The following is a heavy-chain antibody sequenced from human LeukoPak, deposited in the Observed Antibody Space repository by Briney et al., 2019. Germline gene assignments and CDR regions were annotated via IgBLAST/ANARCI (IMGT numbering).Heavy chain of an antibody. J-gene: IGHJ4*02. D-gene: IGHD3-9*01. CDR2: INHSGST. CDR1: GGSFSGYY. V-gene: IGHV4-34*01. CDR3: ASMGAYDILTGSAGRWVDY. Sequence: SETLSPTCAVYGGSFSGYYWSWIRQPPGKGLEWIGEINHSGSTNYNPSLKSRVTISVDTSKNQFSLKLSSVTAADTAVYYCASMGAYDILTGSAGRWVDYWGQGTLVTVSS.